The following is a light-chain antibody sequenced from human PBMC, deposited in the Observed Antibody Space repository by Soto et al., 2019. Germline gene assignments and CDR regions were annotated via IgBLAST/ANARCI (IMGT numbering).Light chain of an antibody. CDR1: QSVSSY. CDR2: DAS. V-gene: IGKV3-11*01. Sequence: EIVLTQSPATLSLSPGERATLSCRASQSVSSYLAWYQQKPGQAPRLLIYDASNRATGIPARFSGSGSGTDFTLTISSLEPEDFAVYYFQQRRNWPPITFGQGTRLEIK. J-gene: IGKJ5*01. CDR3: QQRRNWPPIT.